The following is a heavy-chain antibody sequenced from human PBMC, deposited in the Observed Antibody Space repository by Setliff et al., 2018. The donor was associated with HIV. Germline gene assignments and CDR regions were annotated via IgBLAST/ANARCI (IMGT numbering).Heavy chain of an antibody. CDR1: GGSISNHY. CDR2: IHYSGNT. Sequence: PSETLSLTCTVSGGSISNHYWGWIRQPPGKGLEFIGNIHYSGNTRYNPSLKSRVTISLGTSKNRFSLQLTSVTAADTAVYYCARHRDGGTYPLDYWGQGTLVTVSS. CDR3: ARHRDGGTYPLDY. D-gene: IGHD1-26*01. V-gene: IGHV4-59*08. J-gene: IGHJ4*02.